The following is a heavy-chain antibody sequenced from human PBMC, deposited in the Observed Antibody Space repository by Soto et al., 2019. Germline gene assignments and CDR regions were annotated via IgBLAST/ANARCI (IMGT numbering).Heavy chain of an antibody. J-gene: IGHJ4*02. CDR3: AREYYAQGRDVGMIVVVPDY. CDR1: GYTFTRHG. Sequence: ASVKVSXKASGYTFTRHGISWVRQAPGQGLEWMGWISGYNGDTKYAPKFQGRVTMTKDTSTSTAYMELRSLTSDDTAVYYCAREYYAQGRDVGMIVVVPDYWGQGTLVTVSS. V-gene: IGHV1-18*04. D-gene: IGHD3-22*01. CDR2: ISGYNGDT.